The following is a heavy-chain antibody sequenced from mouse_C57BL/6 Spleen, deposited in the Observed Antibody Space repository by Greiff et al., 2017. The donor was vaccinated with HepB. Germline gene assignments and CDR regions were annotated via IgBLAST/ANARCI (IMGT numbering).Heavy chain of an antibody. CDR1: GYTFTDYE. J-gene: IGHJ2*01. D-gene: IGHD4-1*01. V-gene: IGHV1-15*01. CDR2: IDPETGGT. Sequence: QVQLKESGAELVRPGASVTLSCKASGYTFTDYEMHWVKQTPVHGLEWIGAIDPETGGTAYNQKFKGKAILTADKSSSTAYMELRSLTSEDSAVYYCTTWAPYYFDYWGQGTTLTVSS. CDR3: TTWAPYYFDY.